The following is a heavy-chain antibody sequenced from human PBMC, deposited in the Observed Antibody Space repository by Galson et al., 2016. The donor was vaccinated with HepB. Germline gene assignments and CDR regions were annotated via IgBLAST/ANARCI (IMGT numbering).Heavy chain of an antibody. CDR1: GFNFISYG. Sequence: SLRLSCAASGFNFISYGMHWVRQAPGKGLEWVAVTWFDGTYKDYAESVKGRITVSRDNTKHTLSLQLDSLRSEDTAVYLCARSREYFGSGSYLDYWCQGTLVIVS. CDR3: ARSREYFGSGSYLDY. V-gene: IGHV3-33*01. D-gene: IGHD3-10*01. J-gene: IGHJ4*02. CDR2: TWFDGTYK.